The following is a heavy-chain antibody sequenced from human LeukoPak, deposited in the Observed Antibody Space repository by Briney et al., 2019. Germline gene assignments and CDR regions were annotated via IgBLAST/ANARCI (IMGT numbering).Heavy chain of an antibody. J-gene: IGHJ5*02. V-gene: IGHV5-51*01. CDR1: GYSFTSYW. D-gene: IGHD6-13*01. Sequence: GESLKISCQGFGYSFTSYWIGWVRQMPGKGMEWMGVTYPGDSRIRHNPSFQGQVTISVDKSISTAYLQWVSLKASDTAMYYCACRDLTSTWSFPWGQGTLVTVSS. CDR2: TYPGDSRI. CDR3: ACRDLTSTWSFP.